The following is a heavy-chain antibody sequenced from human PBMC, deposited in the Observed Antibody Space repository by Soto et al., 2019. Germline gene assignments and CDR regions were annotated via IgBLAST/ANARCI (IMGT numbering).Heavy chain of an antibody. V-gene: IGHV3-21*01. J-gene: IGHJ4*02. CDR1: GFTFSSYS. Sequence: EVQLVESGGGLVKPGGSLRLSCAASGFTFSSYSMNWVRQAPGKGLEWVSSISSSSSYIYYADSEKGRFTISRDNAKTSLYLQVNSLRAEDTAVYYCAREGIAAALDYWGQGTLVTVSS. D-gene: IGHD6-13*01. CDR2: ISSSSSYI. CDR3: AREGIAAALDY.